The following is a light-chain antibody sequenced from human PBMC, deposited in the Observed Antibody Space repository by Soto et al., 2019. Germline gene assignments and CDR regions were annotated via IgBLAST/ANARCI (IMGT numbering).Light chain of an antibody. CDR1: QSISSW. V-gene: IGKV1-5*01. Sequence: DIQMTQSPSTLSASVGDRVTITCRASQSISSWLAWYQQKPGKAPKLLIYDASSLESGVPSRFSGSGSGTEFTLTISSLQPDDCATYDCQQYNSYSRTFGQGTKVEIK. CDR2: DAS. CDR3: QQYNSYSRT. J-gene: IGKJ1*01.